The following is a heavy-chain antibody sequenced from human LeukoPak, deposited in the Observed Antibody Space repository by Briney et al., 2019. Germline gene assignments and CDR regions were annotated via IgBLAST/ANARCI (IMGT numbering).Heavy chain of an antibody. CDR3: AGYYDYVWGSDYAFDI. V-gene: IGHV3-48*04. D-gene: IGHD3-16*01. J-gene: IGHJ3*02. CDR2: ISSSSSTI. Sequence: GGSLRLSCAASGFTFSSYWMNWVRQAPGKGLEWVSYISSSSSTIYYADSVKGRFTISRDNAKNSLYLQMNSLRAEDTAVYYCAGYYDYVWGSDYAFDIWGQGTMVTVSS. CDR1: GFTFSSYW.